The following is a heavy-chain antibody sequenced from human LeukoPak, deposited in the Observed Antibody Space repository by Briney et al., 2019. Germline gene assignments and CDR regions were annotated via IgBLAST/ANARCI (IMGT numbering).Heavy chain of an antibody. V-gene: IGHV3-30-3*01. CDR3: ARDPESSGWYPLFYFDY. CDR2: ISYDGSNK. CDR1: GFTFSSYA. D-gene: IGHD6-19*01. J-gene: IGHJ4*02. Sequence: PGRSLRLSCAASGFTFSSYAMHWVRQAPGKGLEWVAVISYDGSNKYYADSVKGRFTISRDNSKNTLYLQMNSLRAEDTAVYYCARDPESSGWYPLFYFDYWGQGTLVTVSS.